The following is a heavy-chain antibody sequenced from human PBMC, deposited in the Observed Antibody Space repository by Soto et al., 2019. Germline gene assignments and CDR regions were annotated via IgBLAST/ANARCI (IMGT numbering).Heavy chain of an antibody. J-gene: IGHJ4*02. CDR3: ARTGYYDSSGYYPDY. CDR1: GYSFTSYW. V-gene: IGHV5-10-1*01. Sequence: PGESLKISCKGSGYSFTSYWISWVRQMPGKGLEWMGRIDPSDSYTNYSPSFQGHVTISADKSISTAYLQWSSLKASDTAMYYCARTGYYDSSGYYPDYWGQGTMVTV. CDR2: IDPSDSYT. D-gene: IGHD3-22*01.